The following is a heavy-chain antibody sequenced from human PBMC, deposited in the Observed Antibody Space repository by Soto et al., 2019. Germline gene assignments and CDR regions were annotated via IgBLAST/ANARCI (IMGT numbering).Heavy chain of an antibody. CDR2: IIPILGIA. CDR3: ARVPGYCTNGVCPNWFDP. D-gene: IGHD2-8*01. V-gene: IGHV1-69*02. J-gene: IGHJ5*02. CDR1: GGTFSSYT. Sequence: GASVKVSCKASGGTFSSYTISWVRQAPGQGLEWMGRIIPILGIANYAQKFQGRVTITADKSTSTAYMELSSLRSEDTAVYYCARVPGYCTNGVCPNWFDPWGQGTLVTVSS.